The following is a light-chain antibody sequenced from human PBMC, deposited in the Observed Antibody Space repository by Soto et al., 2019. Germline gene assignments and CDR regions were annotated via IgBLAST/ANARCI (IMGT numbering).Light chain of an antibody. Sequence: IQLTPSPSTLFATVRDRVTLTCRASQNIGTTFAWYQQKPGRAPKVLIYDVSTLERGVPSRFSGTRFGSEFTLTIIGLQPDDFAAYYCQHYSNLATFGQGTKVDIK. CDR2: DVS. V-gene: IGKV1-5*01. J-gene: IGKJ1*01. CDR3: QHYSNLAT. CDR1: QNIGTT.